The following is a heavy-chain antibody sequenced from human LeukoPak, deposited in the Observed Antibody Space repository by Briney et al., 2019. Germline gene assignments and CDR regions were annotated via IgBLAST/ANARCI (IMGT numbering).Heavy chain of an antibody. CDR1: GFTFSSYW. CDR3: ARAPYYYDSSGHSEY. V-gene: IGHV3-74*01. CDR2: INSDGSST. J-gene: IGHJ4*02. Sequence: GGSLRLSCAASGFTFSSYWMHWVRQAPGKGLVWVSRINSDGSSTSYADSVKGRFTISRDNAKNTLYLQMNSLRAEDTAVYYCARAPYYYDSSGHSEYWGQGTLVTVSS. D-gene: IGHD3-22*01.